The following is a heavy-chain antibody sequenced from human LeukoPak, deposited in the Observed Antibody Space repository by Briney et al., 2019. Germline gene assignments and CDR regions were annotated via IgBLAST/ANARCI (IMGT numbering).Heavy chain of an antibody. V-gene: IGHV4-59*11. CDR3: ARSMGYGDYEVDP. J-gene: IGHJ5*02. CDR1: GGSIRSRY. Sequence: KASETLSLTCTVSGGSIRSRYWSWIRQAPGKRPEYIGYIFYTGSSNYNPSLESRVTISQDTSKNQFSLKLSSVTAADTAVYYCARSMGYGDYEVDPWGQGTLVTVSS. CDR2: IFYTGSS. D-gene: IGHD4-17*01.